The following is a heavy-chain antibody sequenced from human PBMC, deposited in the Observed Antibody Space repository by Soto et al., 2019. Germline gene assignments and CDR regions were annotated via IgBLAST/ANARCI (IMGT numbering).Heavy chain of an antibody. V-gene: IGHV4-39*01. J-gene: IGHJ4*02. D-gene: IGHD7-27*01. CDR2: IYYSGST. CDR1: GGSISSSSYY. Sequence: SETLSLTCTVSGGSISSSSYYWGWIRQPPGKGLEWIGSIYYSGSTYYNPSLKSRVTISVDTSKNQFSLKLSSVTAADTAVYYCARLKHSSEDTFGNINWGVDFDYWGQGTLVTVSS. CDR3: ARLKHSSEDTFGNINWGVDFDY.